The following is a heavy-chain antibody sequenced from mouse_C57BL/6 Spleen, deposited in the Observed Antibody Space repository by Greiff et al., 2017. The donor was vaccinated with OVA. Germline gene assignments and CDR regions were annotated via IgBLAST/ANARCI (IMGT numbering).Heavy chain of an antibody. J-gene: IGHJ4*01. CDR1: GYSITSGYD. Sequence: EVKLQESGPGMVKPSQSLSLTCTVTGYSITSGYDWHWIRHFPGNKLEWMGYISYSGSTNYNPSLKSRISITHDTSKNHFFLKLNSVSTEDTATYYCAREGNWYEAMDYWGQGTSVTVSS. V-gene: IGHV3-1*01. CDR2: ISYSGST. D-gene: IGHD2-14*01. CDR3: AREGNWYEAMDY.